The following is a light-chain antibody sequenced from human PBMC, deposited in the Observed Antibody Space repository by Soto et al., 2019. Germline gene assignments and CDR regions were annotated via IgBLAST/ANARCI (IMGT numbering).Light chain of an antibody. Sequence: EIVLTQSPATLSLSPGERGTLSCRASQSIGVYLAWYQQKSGQAPRLLIYDASTRATGIPARFSGSGSGRDFTLTISSLEPEYFAVYYCQLRSDWLFSFGPGTTVEMK. CDR2: DAS. CDR1: QSIGVY. J-gene: IGKJ3*01. V-gene: IGKV3-11*02. CDR3: QLRSDWLFS.